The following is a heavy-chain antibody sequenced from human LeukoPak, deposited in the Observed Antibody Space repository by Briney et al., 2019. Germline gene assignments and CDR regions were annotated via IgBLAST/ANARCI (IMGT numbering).Heavy chain of an antibody. J-gene: IGHJ4*02. CDR3: PSLNYYDSSCYSGAYYYFDY. CDR1: GRSISSRSYY. Sequence: SETLSLTCTVSGRSISSRSYYWGWLCQPPGKGLEWIGSIYYRGSTYYNPSLKSRVTISVDTSKNQVSLKLSSVTAADTAVYYCPSLNYYDSSCYSGAYYYFDYWGQGTLVTVSS. V-gene: IGHV4-39*01. D-gene: IGHD3-22*01. CDR2: IYYRGST.